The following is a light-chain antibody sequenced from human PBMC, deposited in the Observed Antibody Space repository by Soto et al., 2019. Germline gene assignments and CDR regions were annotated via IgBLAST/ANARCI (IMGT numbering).Light chain of an antibody. Sequence: EIVMTQSPATLSVSPGERATLSCRASQSVSSNLAWYQQKPCQAPRLLIYGASTRATGIPARFSGSGSGTEFTLSISSLQSEDFAVYYCQQYNNWPPTFGQGTKVEIK. CDR2: GAS. CDR1: QSVSSN. CDR3: QQYNNWPPT. V-gene: IGKV3-15*01. J-gene: IGKJ1*01.